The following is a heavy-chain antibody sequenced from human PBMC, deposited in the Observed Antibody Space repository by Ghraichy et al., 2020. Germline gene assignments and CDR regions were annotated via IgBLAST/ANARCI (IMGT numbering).Heavy chain of an antibody. V-gene: IGHV3-23*01. Sequence: GGSLRLSCAASGFTFSDYAMSWVRQASGKGLEWISSISGNGGTTYYADSVRGRFTISRDNSNNTLFLQMNSLGAEDTALYYCAKQDDFWSGSKYYFDSWGQGALVTVSS. CDR1: GFTFSDYA. J-gene: IGHJ4*02. D-gene: IGHD3-3*01. CDR3: AKQDDFWSGSKYYFDS. CDR2: ISGNGGTT.